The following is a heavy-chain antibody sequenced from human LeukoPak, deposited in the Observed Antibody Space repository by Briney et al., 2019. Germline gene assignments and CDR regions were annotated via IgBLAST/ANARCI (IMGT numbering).Heavy chain of an antibody. D-gene: IGHD3-22*01. CDR3: GRPLRSGYYLAFEY. CDR2: ISSSGGTT. V-gene: IGHV3-11*01. CDR1: GFSFSDYY. Sequence: GGSLRLSCAASGFSFSDYYMSWFRQAPGKGLEGISYISSSGGTTHYADSVRGRLTISRDNAKNSLYLQIHSLRAEDTAVYYCGRPLRSGYYLAFEYWGQGTLVTVSS. J-gene: IGHJ4*02.